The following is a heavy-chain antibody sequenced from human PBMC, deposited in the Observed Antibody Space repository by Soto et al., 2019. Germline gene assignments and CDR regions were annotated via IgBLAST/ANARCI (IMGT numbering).Heavy chain of an antibody. V-gene: IGHV3-30*18. D-gene: IGHD2-8*01. CDR3: ANNGNLSLDY. Sequence: GGSLRLSCAASGFTFSSYGMHWVRQAPGKGLEWVAVISYDGSNKYYADSVKGRFTISRDNSKNTLYLQMNSLRAEDTAVYYCANNGNLSLDYWGQGTLVTVSS. CDR2: ISYDGSNK. CDR1: GFTFSSYG. J-gene: IGHJ4*02.